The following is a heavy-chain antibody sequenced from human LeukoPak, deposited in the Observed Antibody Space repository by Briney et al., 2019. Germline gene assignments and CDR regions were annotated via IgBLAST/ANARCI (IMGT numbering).Heavy chain of an antibody. D-gene: IGHD6-19*01. J-gene: IGHJ4*02. Sequence: PGGSLGLSCAASGFTFSDYYMSWIRQAPGKGLEWVSYISGSGTTIHYADSGKGRFTISRDNAKNLLFLQMSSLRVEDTAVYYCARRQYTSGWYELDYWGQGTLVTVSS. V-gene: IGHV3-11*01. CDR3: ARRQYTSGWYELDY. CDR1: GFTFSDYY. CDR2: ISGSGTTI.